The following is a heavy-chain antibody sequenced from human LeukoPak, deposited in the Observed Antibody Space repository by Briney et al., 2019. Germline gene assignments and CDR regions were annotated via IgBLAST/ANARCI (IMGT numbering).Heavy chain of an antibody. CDR1: GYTLTELS. Sequence: GASVTVSCKVSGYTLTELSMHWVRQAPGKGLEWMGGFDPEDGETIYAQKFQGRVTMTEDTSTDTAYMELSSLRSEDTAVYYCATRQAVAGVICGAFDIWGQGTMVTVSS. V-gene: IGHV1-24*01. CDR3: ATRQAVAGVICGAFDI. J-gene: IGHJ3*02. D-gene: IGHD6-19*01. CDR2: FDPEDGET.